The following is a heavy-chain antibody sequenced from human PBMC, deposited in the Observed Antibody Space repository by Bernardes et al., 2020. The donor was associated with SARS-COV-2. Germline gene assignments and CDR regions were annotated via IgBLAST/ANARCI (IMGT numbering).Heavy chain of an antibody. CDR3: AKGPAVAGVSFDY. CDR1: GFTFSSYA. CDR2: ISGSGGST. V-gene: IGHV3-23*01. J-gene: IGHJ4*02. Sequence: GGSLRLSCAASGFTFSSYAMSWVRQAPGKGLEWVSAISGSGGSTYYADSVKGRFTISRDNSKNTLYLEMNSLRVEDTAVYYCAKGPAVAGVSFDYWGQGTLVTVSS. D-gene: IGHD6-19*01.